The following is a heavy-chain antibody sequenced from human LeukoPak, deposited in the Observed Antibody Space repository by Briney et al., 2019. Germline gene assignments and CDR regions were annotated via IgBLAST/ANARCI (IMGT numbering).Heavy chain of an antibody. D-gene: IGHD3-10*01. Sequence: GESLKISCETSGYSFPTYWIGWVRQMPGTGLEWVGAIYPDDSDSRYSPSFQGQVVISADRSIRTAYLQWNSLKTSDTAMYYCVRQPESSGTINHFDPWGQGTLVTVSS. CDR2: IYPDDSDS. CDR3: VRQPESSGTINHFDP. V-gene: IGHV5-51*01. CDR1: GYSFPTYW. J-gene: IGHJ5*02.